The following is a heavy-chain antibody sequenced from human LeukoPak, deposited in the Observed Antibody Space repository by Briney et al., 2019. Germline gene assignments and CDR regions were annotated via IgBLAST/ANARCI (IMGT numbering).Heavy chain of an antibody. J-gene: IGHJ4*02. Sequence: QPGGSLRLSCAASGSTFSSYWMSWVRQAPGKGLEGVANIKQDGSEKYYVDSVKGRFTISRDNAKNSLYLQMNSLRAEDTAVYYCARVIPPQYYYDSSGYYLTDAFDYWGQGTLVTVSS. V-gene: IGHV3-7*01. CDR1: GSTFSSYW. CDR2: IKQDGSEK. CDR3: ARVIPPQYYYDSSGYYLTDAFDY. D-gene: IGHD3-22*01.